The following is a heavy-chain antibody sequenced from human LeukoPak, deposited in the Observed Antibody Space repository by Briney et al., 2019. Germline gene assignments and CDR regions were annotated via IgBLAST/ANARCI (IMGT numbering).Heavy chain of an antibody. Sequence: GESLKISCKGPGYSFTNYWIGWVRQMPGKGLEWMGFIYPGESNIRYSPSFQGQVTISADRSITTAYLQWSSLKASDTAMYYCARHVTTVATSWFDPWGQGTLVTVSS. CDR2: IYPGESNI. D-gene: IGHD5-12*01. CDR3: ARHVTTVATSWFDP. J-gene: IGHJ5*02. V-gene: IGHV5-51*01. CDR1: GYSFTNYW.